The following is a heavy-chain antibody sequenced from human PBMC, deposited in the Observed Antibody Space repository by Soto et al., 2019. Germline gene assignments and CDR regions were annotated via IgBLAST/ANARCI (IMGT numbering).Heavy chain of an antibody. CDR3: ARSLYSSSSGCDY. D-gene: IGHD6-6*01. Sequence: PSETLSLTCTVSGGSISSYYWSWIRQPPGKGLEWIGYIYYSGSTNYNPSLKSRVTISVDTSKNQFSLKLSSVTAADTAVYYCARSLYSSSSGCDYWGQGTLVTVS. CDR2: IYYSGST. V-gene: IGHV4-59*01. CDR1: GGSISSYY. J-gene: IGHJ4*02.